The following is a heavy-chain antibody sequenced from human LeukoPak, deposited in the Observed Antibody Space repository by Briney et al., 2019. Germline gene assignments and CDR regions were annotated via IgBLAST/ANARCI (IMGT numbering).Heavy chain of an antibody. V-gene: IGHV3-48*03. CDR2: ISSSGSTI. CDR1: GFTFSSYE. J-gene: IGHJ4*02. Sequence: GGSLRLSCAASGFTFSSYEMNWVRQAPGKGLEWVSYISSSGSTIYYADSVKGRFTISRDNAKNSLYLQMNSLRAEDTAVYYCARVEMATIFYWGQGTLVTASS. D-gene: IGHD5-24*01. CDR3: ARVEMATIFY.